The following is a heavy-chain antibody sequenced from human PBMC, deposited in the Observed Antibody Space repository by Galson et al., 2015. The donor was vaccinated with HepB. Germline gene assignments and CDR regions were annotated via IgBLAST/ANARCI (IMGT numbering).Heavy chain of an antibody. CDR2: INSDGSST. Sequence: SLRLSCAASGFTFSSYWMHWVRQAPGKGLVWVSRINSDGSSTSYADSVKGRFTISRDNAKNSLYLQMYSLRAEDTALYYCARGLYGGYAPFDYWGQGTLVTVSS. CDR1: GFTFSSYW. CDR3: ARGLYGGYAPFDY. D-gene: IGHD4-17*01. V-gene: IGHV3-74*01. J-gene: IGHJ4*02.